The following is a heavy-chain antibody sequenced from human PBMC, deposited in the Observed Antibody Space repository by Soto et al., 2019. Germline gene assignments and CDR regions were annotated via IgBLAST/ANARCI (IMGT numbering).Heavy chain of an antibody. Sequence: GGSLRLSCAASGFTLSSYSMNWVRQALGKGLEWVSSISSSSSYIYYADSVKGRFTIARDNAKNSLYLQMISLRAEDTAVYYCARAEIAAAGIRTYYFDNWGQEALVTVSS. D-gene: IGHD6-13*01. CDR3: ARAEIAAAGIRTYYFDN. V-gene: IGHV3-21*01. J-gene: IGHJ4*02. CDR2: ISSSSSYI. CDR1: GFTLSSYS.